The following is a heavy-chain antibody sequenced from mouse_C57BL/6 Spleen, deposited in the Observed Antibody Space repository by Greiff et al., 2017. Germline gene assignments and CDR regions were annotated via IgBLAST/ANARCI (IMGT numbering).Heavy chain of an antibody. CDR2: IYPSDSET. J-gene: IGHJ2*01. V-gene: IGHV1-61*01. CDR3: ARTTDYYFDY. D-gene: IGHD1-1*01. Sequence: QVQLKQPGAELVRPGSSVKLSCKASGYTFTSYWMDWVKQRPGQGLEWIGNIYPSDSETHYNQKFKDKATLTVDKSSSTAYMQLSSLTSEDSAVYYCARTTDYYFDYWGQGTTLTVSS. CDR1: GYTFTSYW.